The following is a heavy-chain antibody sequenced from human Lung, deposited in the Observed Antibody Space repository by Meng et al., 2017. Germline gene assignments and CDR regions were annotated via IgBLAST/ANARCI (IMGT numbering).Heavy chain of an antibody. CDR1: GGLIRISNHS. CDR2: IYNSGST. Sequence: HLHQSRPGLVHPSQSLSAHCTVCGGLIRISNHSWSWIRQPPVKGLEWSGHIYNSGSTYYNPSLKSRITISVDTSKNQFSLKLSSLTAADTAVYYCARGQKGYFDLWGRGTLVTVSS. J-gene: IGHJ2*01. CDR3: ARGQKGYFDL. V-gene: IGHV4-30-4*01.